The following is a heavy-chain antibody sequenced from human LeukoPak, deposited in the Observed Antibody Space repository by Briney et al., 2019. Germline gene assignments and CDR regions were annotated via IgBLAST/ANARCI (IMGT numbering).Heavy chain of an antibody. J-gene: IGHJ5*02. D-gene: IGHD3-9*01. CDR1: GGSMRSSNFY. CDR2: INYSGST. V-gene: IGHV4-39*07. Sequence: SETLSLTCTVSGGSMRSSNFYWGWIRQPPGKGLEWIGNINYSGSTFYNPSVKSRVTLSVDVSKNRFSLNLTSVTAADTALYFCARTHFDSLGWFDPWGQGIQVIVSS. CDR3: ARTHFDSLGWFDP.